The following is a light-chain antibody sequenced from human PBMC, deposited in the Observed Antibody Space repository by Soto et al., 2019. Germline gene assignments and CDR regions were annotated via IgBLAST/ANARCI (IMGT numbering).Light chain of an antibody. CDR3: QQYNNWHPYT. V-gene: IGKV3-15*01. CDR2: GAS. Sequence: EIVMTQSPATLSVSPGERATLSCRASQSVSRNLAWYQQKTGQAPRLLLYGASTRATGIPARFSGSGSGTEFTLTISSLQSEDFAVYYCQQYNNWHPYTFGQGTKLEIK. CDR1: QSVSRN. J-gene: IGKJ2*01.